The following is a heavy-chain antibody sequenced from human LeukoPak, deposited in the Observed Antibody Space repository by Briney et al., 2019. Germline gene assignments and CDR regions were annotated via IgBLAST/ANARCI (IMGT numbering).Heavy chain of an antibody. CDR3: ARYFFSGSYGNWFDP. J-gene: IGHJ5*02. V-gene: IGHV1-18*01. D-gene: IGHD1-26*01. CDR1: GYTFTSYG. CDR2: ISAYNGNT. Sequence: GASLKVSCKASGYTFTSYGISRVRQAPGQGLEWMGWISAYNGNTNYAQKLQGRVTMTTDTSTSTAYMELRSLGSDDTAVYYCARYFFSGSYGNWFDPWGQGTLVTVSS.